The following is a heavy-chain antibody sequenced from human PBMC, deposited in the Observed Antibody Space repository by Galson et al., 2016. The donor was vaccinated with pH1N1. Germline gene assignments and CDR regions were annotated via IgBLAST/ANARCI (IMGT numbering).Heavy chain of an antibody. J-gene: IGHJ5*02. CDR3: ARQPWFGELGNWFDP. Sequence: SLRLSCAASAFTFSRYWMSWVRQAPGKGLEWVANIKEDGSERYYVDSVKGRFTISRDNAKKTLYLQMNSLRAEDTAVYYCARQPWFGELGNWFDPWGQGTLVTVSS. D-gene: IGHD3-10*01. CDR2: IKEDGSER. V-gene: IGHV3-7*01. CDR1: AFTFSRYW.